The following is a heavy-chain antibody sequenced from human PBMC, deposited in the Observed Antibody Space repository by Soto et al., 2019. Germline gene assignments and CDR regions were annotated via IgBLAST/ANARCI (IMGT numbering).Heavy chain of an antibody. Sequence: QITLKESGPTLVKPTQTLTLTCTCSGFSISTSEVGVGWIRQRPGEALEWLALIYWDDDKRSSPSLKSRVTITKDTSKNQVVLTMTNMAPVDTATYYCAHTSVLRFVEVSRGHWFDPWGQGTLVTVSS. J-gene: IGHJ5*02. CDR3: AHTSVLRFVEVSRGHWFDP. CDR2: IYWDDDK. D-gene: IGHD3-3*01. CDR1: GFSISTSEVG. V-gene: IGHV2-5*02.